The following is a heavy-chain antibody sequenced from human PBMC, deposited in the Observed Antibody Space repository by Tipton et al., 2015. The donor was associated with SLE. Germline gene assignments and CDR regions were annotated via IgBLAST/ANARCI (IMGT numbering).Heavy chain of an antibody. Sequence: PGLVKPSETLSLTCSVSGASISGHYWSWIRQPPGQGLEWIGYIYYSGSTNYNPSLKSRVTISVDTSKNQFSLKLGSVTAADTAVYYCARDLGEHGFFDGFDVWGAGTMLTVSS. CDR3: ARDLGEHGFFDGFDV. J-gene: IGHJ3*01. CDR2: IYYSGST. CDR1: GASISGHY. V-gene: IGHV4-59*08. D-gene: IGHD1/OR15-1a*01.